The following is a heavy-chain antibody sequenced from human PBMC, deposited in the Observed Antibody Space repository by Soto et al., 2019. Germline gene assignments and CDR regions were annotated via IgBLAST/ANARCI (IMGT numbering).Heavy chain of an antibody. J-gene: IGHJ4*02. V-gene: IGHV3-30-3*01. CDR1: GFTFGSYA. Sequence: QVQLVESGGGVVQPGRSLRLSCAASGFTFGSYARHWVRQAPGKGLEWVAVISYDGSNKYYADSVKGRFTISRDNSKNTLYLQMNSLRAEDTAVYYCARSIAVAGTPSGYWGQGTLVTVSS. CDR2: ISYDGSNK. CDR3: ARSIAVAGTPSGY. D-gene: IGHD6-19*01.